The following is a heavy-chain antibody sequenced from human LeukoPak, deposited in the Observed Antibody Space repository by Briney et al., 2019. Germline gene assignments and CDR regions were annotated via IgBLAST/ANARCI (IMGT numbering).Heavy chain of an antibody. V-gene: IGHV4-31*03. CDR2: IYYSGST. CDR1: GGSISSGGYY. Sequence: SETLSLTCTVSGGSISSGGYYWSWIRQHPGKGLEWIGYIYYSGSTYYNPSLKSRVTISVDTSKNQFSLKLSSVTAADTAVYYCATRSSGYYSYYFDYWGQGTLVTVSS. CDR3: ATRSSGYYSYYFDY. D-gene: IGHD3-22*01. J-gene: IGHJ4*02.